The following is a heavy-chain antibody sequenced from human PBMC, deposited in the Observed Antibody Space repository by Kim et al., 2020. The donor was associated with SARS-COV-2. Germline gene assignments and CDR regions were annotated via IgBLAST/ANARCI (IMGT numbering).Heavy chain of an antibody. CDR2: IIPILGIA. J-gene: IGHJ6*02. CDR1: GGTFSSYA. CDR3: ARGHTYYYDSSGLDGMDV. Sequence: SVKVSCKASGGTFSSYAISWVRQAPGQGLEWMGRIIPILGIANYAQKFQGRVTITADKSTSTAYMELSSLRSEDTAVYYCARGHTYYYDSSGLDGMDVWGQGTTVTVSS. D-gene: IGHD3-22*01. V-gene: IGHV1-69*04.